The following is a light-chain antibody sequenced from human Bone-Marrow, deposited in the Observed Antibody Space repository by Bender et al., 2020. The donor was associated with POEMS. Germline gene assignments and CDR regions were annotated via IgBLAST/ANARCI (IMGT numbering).Light chain of an antibody. V-gene: IGLV1-44*01. J-gene: IGLJ3*02. CDR3: AAWDAGLSGGV. Sequence: QSVLTQPPSASGTPGQRVTISCSGSNSNIGTNAVNWYQQFPGTAPKLLFYSDNQRPSGVPDRFYAVKSGTSASLAISGLQSEDEADYYCAAWDAGLSGGVFGGGTKLTVL. CDR2: SDN. CDR1: NSNIGTNA.